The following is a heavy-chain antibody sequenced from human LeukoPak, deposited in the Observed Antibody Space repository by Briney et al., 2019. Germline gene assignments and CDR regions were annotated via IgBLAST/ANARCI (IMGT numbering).Heavy chain of an antibody. J-gene: IGHJ4*02. V-gene: IGHV3-30*18. Sequence: GGSLRLSCAAPGFIFSSYGMHWVRQAPGKGLEWVAVISYDGNNKYYADSVKGRFTISRDSSKNALYLEMNSLRAEDTAVYYCAKQREGISWSPDYWGQGTLVTVSS. D-gene: IGHD6-13*01. CDR1: GFIFSSYG. CDR2: ISYDGNNK. CDR3: AKQREGISWSPDY.